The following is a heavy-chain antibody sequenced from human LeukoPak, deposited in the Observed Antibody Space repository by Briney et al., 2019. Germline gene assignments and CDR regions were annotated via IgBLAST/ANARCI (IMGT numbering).Heavy chain of an antibody. Sequence: PGGSLRLSCAASGFTFSNAWMNWVRQAPGKGLEWVGRIKSKTDGGTTDYAAPVKGRFTISRDDSKTTLYLQMDSLKTEDTAVYYCTTDVPLYYYGSGSYYKGKKFYGMDVWGQGTTVTVSS. J-gene: IGHJ6*02. CDR1: GFTFSNAW. V-gene: IGHV3-15*07. D-gene: IGHD3-10*01. CDR3: TTDVPLYYYGSGSYYKGKKFYGMDV. CDR2: IKSKTDGGTT.